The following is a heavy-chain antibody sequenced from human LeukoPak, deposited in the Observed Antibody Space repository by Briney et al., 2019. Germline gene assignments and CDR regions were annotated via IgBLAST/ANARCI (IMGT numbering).Heavy chain of an antibody. CDR3: AKDQGIVVVVAGFDY. J-gene: IGHJ4*02. CDR2: ISGSGGST. D-gene: IGHD2-15*01. CDR1: GLTFSSYA. V-gene: IGHV3-23*01. Sequence: GGSLRLSCAASGLTFSSYAMSWVRPAPGKGLEWVSAISGSGGSTYYADSVKGRFTISRDNSKNTLYLQMNSLRAEDTAVYYCAKDQGIVVVVAGFDYWGQGTLVTVSS.